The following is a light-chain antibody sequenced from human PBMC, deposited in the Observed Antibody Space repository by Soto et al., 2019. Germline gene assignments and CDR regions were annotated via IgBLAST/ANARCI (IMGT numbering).Light chain of an antibody. CDR3: QQYGSSPYT. V-gene: IGKV3-20*01. CDR2: GAS. CDR1: QSVSSTY. Sequence: EIVLTQSPGTLSLSPGERATLSCRASQSVSSTYLAWFQQKLGQPPRLLIYGASSRATGIPDRFSGSGSGTDFTLTISRLEPEDFGVYYCQQYGSSPYTFGQGTKLEIK. J-gene: IGKJ2*01.